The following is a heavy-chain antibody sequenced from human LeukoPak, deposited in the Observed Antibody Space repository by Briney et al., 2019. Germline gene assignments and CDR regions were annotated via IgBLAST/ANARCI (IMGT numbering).Heavy chain of an antibody. D-gene: IGHD3-3*01. CDR3: ARGYGDFWSGSYGD. Sequence: PSETLSLTCPVYGGSFSGYYWSCIRQPPGKWLEWIGEINHSGSTNYNPSLKSRVTISVDTSKNQFSLKLSSVTAADTAVYYCARGYGDFWSGSYGDWGQGTLVTVSS. J-gene: IGHJ4*02. V-gene: IGHV4-34*01. CDR2: INHSGST. CDR1: GGSFSGYY.